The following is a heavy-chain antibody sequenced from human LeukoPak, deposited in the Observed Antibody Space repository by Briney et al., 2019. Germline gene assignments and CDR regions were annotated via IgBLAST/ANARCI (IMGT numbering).Heavy chain of an antibody. D-gene: IGHD1-26*01. CDR1: GGSISSYY. Sequence: PSETLSLTCTVSGGSISSYYWSWIRQPPGKGLEWIGYIYYSGSTNYNPSLKSRVTMSVDTSKNQFSLKLSSVTAADTAVYYCATSQVGATLFIDYWGQGTLVTVSS. V-gene: IGHV4-59*08. CDR3: ATSQVGATLFIDY. CDR2: IYYSGST. J-gene: IGHJ4*02.